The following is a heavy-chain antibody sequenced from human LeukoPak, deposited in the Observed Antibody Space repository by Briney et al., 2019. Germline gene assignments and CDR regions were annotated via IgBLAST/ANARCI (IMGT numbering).Heavy chain of an antibody. J-gene: IGHJ3*02. Sequence: ASVKVSCKASGYTFTSYDISWVRQAPGQGLEWMGWISAYNGNTNYAQKLQGRVTMTTDTSTSTVYMELSSLRSEDTAVYYCARGLWFGELNDAFDIWGQGTMVTVSS. CDR2: ISAYNGNT. CDR1: GYTFTSYD. V-gene: IGHV1-18*01. CDR3: ARGLWFGELNDAFDI. D-gene: IGHD3-10*01.